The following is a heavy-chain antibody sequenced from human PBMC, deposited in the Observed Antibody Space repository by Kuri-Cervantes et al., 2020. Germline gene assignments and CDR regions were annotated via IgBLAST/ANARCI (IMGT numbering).Heavy chain of an antibody. V-gene: IGHV3-7*03. J-gene: IGHJ5*02. D-gene: IGHD4-17*01. Sequence: GESLKISCAASGFTFSSYSMNWIRQAPGKGLEWVANIKEDGSEKYYVDSVKGRFTVSRDNAKNSLYLQMNNLRAEDTAVYYCARDCRSTVTTILNWFDPWGQGTLVTVSS. CDR2: IKEDGSEK. CDR1: GFTFSSYS. CDR3: ARDCRSTVTTILNWFDP.